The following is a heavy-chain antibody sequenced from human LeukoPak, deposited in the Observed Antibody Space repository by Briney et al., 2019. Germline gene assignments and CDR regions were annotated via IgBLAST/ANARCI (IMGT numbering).Heavy chain of an antibody. V-gene: IGHV3-15*01. CDR3: TTDPVIVVVPAAISDHDY. D-gene: IGHD2-2*02. CDR1: GFTFSNAW. J-gene: IGHJ4*02. Sequence: GGSLRLSCAASGFTFSNAWMSWVRQAPGKGLEWVGRVKSKTDGGTTDYAAPVKGRFTISRDDSKNTLYLQMNSLKTEDTAVYYCTTDPVIVVVPAAISDHDYWGQGTLVTVSS. CDR2: VKSKTDGGTT.